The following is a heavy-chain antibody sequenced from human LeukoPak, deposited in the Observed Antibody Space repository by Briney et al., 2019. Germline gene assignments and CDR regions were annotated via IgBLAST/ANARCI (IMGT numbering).Heavy chain of an antibody. D-gene: IGHD3-16*01. CDR1: GYTFTSYD. J-gene: IGHJ3*02. CDR2: MNPNSGNT. V-gene: IGHV1-8*03. Sequence: ASVKVSCKASGYTFTSYDINWVRQATGQGLEWMGWMNPNSGNTGYAQKFQGRVTITRNTSINTAYMELSSLRSEDTAVYYCALYGLLGDAFDIWGQGTMVTVSS. CDR3: ALYGLLGDAFDI.